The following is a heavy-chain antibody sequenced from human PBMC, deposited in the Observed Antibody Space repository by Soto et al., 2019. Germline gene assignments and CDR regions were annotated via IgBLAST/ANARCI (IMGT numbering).Heavy chain of an antibody. CDR1: GFTFTSYL. CDR3: ARDGSGWDYYFDY. Sequence: GGSLRLSCAASGFTFTSYLMHWVRQAPGKGLVWVSRINSDGSSTTYADSVKGRFTISRDNAKNTLYLQMNSLRAEDTAVYYCARDGSGWDYYFDYWGQGTLVTVSS. V-gene: IGHV3-74*01. J-gene: IGHJ4*02. D-gene: IGHD6-19*01. CDR2: INSDGSST.